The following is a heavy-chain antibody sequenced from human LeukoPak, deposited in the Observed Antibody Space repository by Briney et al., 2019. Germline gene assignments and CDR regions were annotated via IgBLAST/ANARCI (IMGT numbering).Heavy chain of an antibody. CDR3: AKYTSGTSYRGLDQ. D-gene: IGHD3-10*01. CDR1: GLTVSSYG. J-gene: IGHJ4*02. CDR2: IIGSAVNT. V-gene: IGHV3-23*01. Sequence: PGGSLRLSCGASGLTVSSYGMSWVRQAPGKGLEWASTIIGSAVNTYYADSVKGRFTISRDDSKNTVYLQMNSLRAEDTAVYSCAKYTSGTSYRGLDQWGQGTLVTVS.